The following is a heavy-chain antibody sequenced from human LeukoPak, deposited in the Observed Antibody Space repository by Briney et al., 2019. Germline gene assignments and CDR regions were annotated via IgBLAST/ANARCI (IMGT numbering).Heavy chain of an antibody. D-gene: IGHD3-22*01. V-gene: IGHV4-59*08. CDR3: ARQQYYDSSGYYNWFDP. CDR2: FYYSGST. J-gene: IGHJ5*02. Sequence: SETLSLTCTVSGGSISSYYWSWIRQPPGKGLEWIGYFYYSGSTNYNPSLKSRVTISVDTSKNQFSLKLSSVTAADTAVYYCARQQYYDSSGYYNWFDPWGQGTLVTVSS. CDR1: GGSISSYY.